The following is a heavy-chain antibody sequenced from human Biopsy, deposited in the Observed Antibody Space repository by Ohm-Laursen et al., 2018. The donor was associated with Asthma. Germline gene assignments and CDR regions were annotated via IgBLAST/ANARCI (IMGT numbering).Heavy chain of an antibody. Sequence: SLRLSCAASGFTFSSYGMDWVRQAPGKGLEWVALMSYDGSIKDYADSVKGRFTISRDNSMNTLYLHMNSLRAEDTAVYYCARGGSRALWGTYRYPWDYWGQGTLVTVSS. V-gene: IGHV3-33*05. CDR3: ARGGSRALWGTYRYPWDY. J-gene: IGHJ4*02. CDR2: MSYDGSIK. D-gene: IGHD3-16*02. CDR1: GFTFSSYG.